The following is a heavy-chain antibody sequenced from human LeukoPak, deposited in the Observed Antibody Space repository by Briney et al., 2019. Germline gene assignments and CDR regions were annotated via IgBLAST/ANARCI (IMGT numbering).Heavy chain of an antibody. J-gene: IGHJ4*02. CDR3: ARQSGSYSLYYFDY. CDR1: GGSISSYY. V-gene: IGHV4-4*07. D-gene: IGHD1-26*01. Sequence: PSETLSLTCTVSGGSISSYYWSWIRQPAGEGLEWIGRIYTSGSTNYNPSLKSRVTMSVDTSKNQFSLKLSSVTAADTAVYYCARQSGSYSLYYFDYWGQGTLVTVSS. CDR2: IYTSGST.